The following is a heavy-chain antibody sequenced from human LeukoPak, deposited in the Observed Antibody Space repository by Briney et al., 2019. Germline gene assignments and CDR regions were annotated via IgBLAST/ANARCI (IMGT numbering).Heavy chain of an antibody. CDR2: ISSSGSTI. V-gene: IGHV3-48*03. CDR1: GFTFTTYE. J-gene: IGHJ6*04. D-gene: IGHD3-10*02. CDR3: AELGITMIGGV. Sequence: PGGSLRLSCAASGFTFTTYEMNWVRQAPGKGLEWVSYISSSGSTIYYADSVKGRFTISRDNAKNSLYLQMNSLRAEDTAVYYCAELGITMIGGVWGKGTTVTISS.